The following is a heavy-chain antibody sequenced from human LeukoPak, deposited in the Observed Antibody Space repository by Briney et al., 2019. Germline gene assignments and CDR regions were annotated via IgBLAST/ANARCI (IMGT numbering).Heavy chain of an antibody. CDR1: GFTFDDYA. V-gene: IGHV3-43*02. D-gene: IGHD6-19*01. CDR3: AKDIASVGYSSGWVFDY. Sequence: EPGGSLTLSCAASGFTFDDYAIHWVRQAPGEGLEWVSLISGDGGGTYYADSVKGRFTISRDNNKNSLYLQMNSLTTEDTALYLCAKDIASVGYSSGWVFDYWGQGALVTVSS. CDR2: ISGDGGGT. J-gene: IGHJ4*02.